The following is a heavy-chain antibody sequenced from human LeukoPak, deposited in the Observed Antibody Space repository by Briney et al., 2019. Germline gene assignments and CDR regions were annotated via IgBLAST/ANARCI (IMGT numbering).Heavy chain of an antibody. D-gene: IGHD6-13*01. CDR3: ARTYSSSWSYCDS. J-gene: IGHJ4*02. V-gene: IGHV1-46*01. Sequence: ASVKVSCKASGGPFSNYALTWVRQAPGQGLDWMGMINPSSGSTRFAQMFQDRVTMTRDTSTSAVYMELSSLTSEDTAMYYCARTYSSSWSYCDSWGQGTLVTVSS. CDR2: INPSSGST. CDR1: GGPFSNYA.